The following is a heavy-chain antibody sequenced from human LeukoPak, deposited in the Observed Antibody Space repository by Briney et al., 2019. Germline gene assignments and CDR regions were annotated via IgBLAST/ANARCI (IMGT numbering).Heavy chain of an antibody. Sequence: SVKVSCKAAGFTFTSSAVQWVRQARGQRLEWIGWIVVGSGNTNYAQKVQERVTITRDMSTSTAYMELSSLRSEDTAVYYCAAGDIVVVPAAPATDYYYYYGMDVWGKGTTVTVSS. CDR2: IVVGSGNT. V-gene: IGHV1-58*01. J-gene: IGHJ6*04. CDR1: GFTFTSSA. CDR3: AAGDIVVVPAAPATDYYYYYGMDV. D-gene: IGHD2-2*01.